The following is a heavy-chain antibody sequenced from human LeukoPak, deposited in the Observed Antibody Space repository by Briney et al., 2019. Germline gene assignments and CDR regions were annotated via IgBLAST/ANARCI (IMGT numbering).Heavy chain of an antibody. CDR1: GGSISSYY. CDR2: IYTSGST. V-gene: IGHV4-4*07. CDR3: ARGRYGSGSHNWFDP. D-gene: IGHD3-10*01. Sequence: PSETLSLTCTVSGGSISSYYWSWIRQPAGKGLEWIGRIYTSGSTNYNPSLKSRVTMSVDTSKNQFSLKLSSVTAADTAVYYCARGRYGSGSHNWFDPWGQGTLVTVSS. J-gene: IGHJ5*02.